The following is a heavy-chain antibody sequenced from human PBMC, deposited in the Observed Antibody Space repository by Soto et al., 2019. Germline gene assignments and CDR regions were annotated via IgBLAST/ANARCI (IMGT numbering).Heavy chain of an antibody. CDR3: AKGMGPHCGDGCYSRLAES. V-gene: IGHV3-23*01. D-gene: IGHD2-21*01. J-gene: IGHJ1*01. CDR2: ISGDASDR. CDR1: GFTFSNYA. Sequence: GGSLRLSCAASGFTFSNYAMSWVRQAPGKGLEWVSIISGDASDRKYADSVKGRSTISRDNSKNTLSLQMNSLRVEDTAVYYCAKGMGPHCGDGCYSRLAESWGLGTLVTVSS.